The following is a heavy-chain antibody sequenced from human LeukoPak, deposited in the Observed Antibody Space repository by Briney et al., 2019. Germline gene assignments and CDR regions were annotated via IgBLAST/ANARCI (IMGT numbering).Heavy chain of an antibody. D-gene: IGHD6-19*01. CDR2: IYYSGST. V-gene: IGHV4-59*13. J-gene: IGHJ4*02. CDR1: GGSITNYY. CDR3: ARVTDVTVAGMGSFDY. Sequence: SETLSLTCTVSGGSITNYYWSWIQQPPGKGLECIGYIYYSGSTQYNPSLKSRVTMSVDTSKNQFSLKLTSVTAADTAVYYCARVTDVTVAGMGSFDYWGQGTLVTVSS.